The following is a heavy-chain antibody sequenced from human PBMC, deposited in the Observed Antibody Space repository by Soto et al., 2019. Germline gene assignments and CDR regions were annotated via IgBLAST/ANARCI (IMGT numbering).Heavy chain of an antibody. D-gene: IGHD6-13*01. J-gene: IGHJ1*01. CDR3: VKDESINWYSGHFRH. V-gene: IGHV3-9*01. CDR1: GFTFDDYA. Sequence: GGSLRLCSAASGFTFDDYAMHWVRQVPGKGLEWVSGINWNSGSIGYGDSVKGRFAISRDNAKNSLHLQMNSLSAEDTAFYYCVKDESINWYSGHFRHWGQGTLVTVSS. CDR2: INWNSGSI.